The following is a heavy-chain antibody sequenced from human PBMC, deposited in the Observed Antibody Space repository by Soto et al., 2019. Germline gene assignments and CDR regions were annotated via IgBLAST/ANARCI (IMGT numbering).Heavy chain of an antibody. V-gene: IGHV4-31*03. CDR1: GGSISSGGYY. J-gene: IGHJ4*02. CDR2: IYYSGCT. CDR3: ARKYSSSSHFDY. Sequence: QVQLQESGPGLVKPSQTLSLTCTVSGGSISSGGYYWSWIRQHPGKGLEWIGYIYYSGCTYYNPSLKSRVTISVDTSKNQFSLKLSSVTAADTAVYYCARKYSSSSHFDYWGQGTLVTVSS. D-gene: IGHD6-6*01.